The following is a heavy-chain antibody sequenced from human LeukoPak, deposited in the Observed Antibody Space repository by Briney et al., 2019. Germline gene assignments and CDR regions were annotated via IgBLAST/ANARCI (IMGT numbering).Heavy chain of an antibody. CDR2: VYLGGST. CDR1: GASFNYYY. V-gene: IGHV4-4*07. J-gene: IGHJ4*02. Sequence: PSETLSLTCNVSGASFNYYYWSWIRQPAGKGLEWIGRVYLGGSTNYNPSLKSRVMMSLDKANNQFSLRLSSVTAADTAIYCARDHCDDAACYPFDRWGQGALVTVSS. D-gene: IGHD2-21*01. CDR3: RDHCDDAACYPFDR.